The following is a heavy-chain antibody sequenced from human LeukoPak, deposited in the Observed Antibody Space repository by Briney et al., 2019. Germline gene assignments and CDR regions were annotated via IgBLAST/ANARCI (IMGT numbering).Heavy chain of an antibody. Sequence: GGSLRLSCAASGFTFNSYGMHWVRQAPGKGLEWVAFIRYDGSNKYYADSVKGRFTISRDNSKNTLYLQMNSLRAEDTAVYYCAKERRYYDFWSGLIDYWGQGTLVTVSS. V-gene: IGHV3-30*02. D-gene: IGHD3-3*01. J-gene: IGHJ4*02. CDR2: IRYDGSNK. CDR3: AKERRYYDFWSGLIDY. CDR1: GFTFNSYG.